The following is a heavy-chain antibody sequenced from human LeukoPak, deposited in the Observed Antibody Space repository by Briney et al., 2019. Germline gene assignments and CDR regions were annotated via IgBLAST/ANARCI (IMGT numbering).Heavy chain of an antibody. D-gene: IGHD5-24*01. V-gene: IGHV3-30*18. Sequence: GGSLRLSCAASGFTFSNYGMQWVSQAPGKGLEWVAVILNDERNKWYADSVKGRFTTSRDNSQNTLSLQMNSLRVEDTGVYYCAKDRGDGYNWENYSGFDSWGQGTLVTVSS. CDR2: ILNDERNK. J-gene: IGHJ4*02. CDR3: AKDRGDGYNWENYSGFDS. CDR1: GFTFSNYG.